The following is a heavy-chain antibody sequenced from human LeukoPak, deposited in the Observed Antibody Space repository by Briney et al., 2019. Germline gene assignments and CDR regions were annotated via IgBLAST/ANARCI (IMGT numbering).Heavy chain of an antibody. CDR2: IYYSGST. CDR3: ARDPNYYDSSGQNWYFDL. CDR1: GGSISSGGYY. Sequence: PSETLSLTCTVSGGSISSGGYYWSWIRQHPGTGLEWIGYIYYSGSTYYNPSLKSRVTISVDTSKNQFSLKLSSVTAADTAVYYCARDPNYYDSSGQNWYFDLWGRGTLVTVSS. J-gene: IGHJ2*01. D-gene: IGHD3-22*01. V-gene: IGHV4-31*03.